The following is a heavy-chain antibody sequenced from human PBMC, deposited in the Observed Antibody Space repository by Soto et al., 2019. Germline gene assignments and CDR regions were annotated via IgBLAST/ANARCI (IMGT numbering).Heavy chain of an antibody. Sequence: SETLSLTCAAYGGSFSGYYWSWIRQPPGKGLEWMGEINHSGSTNYNPSLKSRVTISVDTSKNQFSLKLSSVTAADKAVYYCARIGRYDYWGQGTLVTVSS. CDR3: ARIGRYDY. CDR2: INHSGST. D-gene: IGHD1-26*01. V-gene: IGHV4-34*01. J-gene: IGHJ4*02. CDR1: GGSFSGYY.